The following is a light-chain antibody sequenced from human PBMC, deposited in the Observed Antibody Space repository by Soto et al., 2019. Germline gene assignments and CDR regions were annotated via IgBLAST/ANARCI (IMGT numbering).Light chain of an antibody. CDR1: QSISVY. CDR3: LQRTRWPPT. V-gene: IGKV3-11*01. J-gene: IGKJ4*01. CDR2: DAS. Sequence: EIVLTQSPATLSLSPGERASLSCRASQSISVYLAWYQQKPGQAPRLLIYDASNMATGIPARFSGSGSVTDFTLTISSLEPEDFAVYYCLQRTRWPPTFGGGNKGDI.